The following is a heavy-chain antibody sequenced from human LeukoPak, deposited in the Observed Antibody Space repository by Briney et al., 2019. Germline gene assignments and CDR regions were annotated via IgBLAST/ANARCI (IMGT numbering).Heavy chain of an antibody. Sequence: SQTLSLTCTVSGGSVSSGSYYWSWIRQPAGKGLEWIGRIYTSGSTNYNPSLKSRVTISVDTSKNQFSLKLSSVTAADTAVYYCARGPWKVAGPHGAFDIWGQGTMVTVSS. CDR1: GGSVSSGSYY. J-gene: IGHJ3*02. D-gene: IGHD6-19*01. CDR3: ARGPWKVAGPHGAFDI. CDR2: IYTSGST. V-gene: IGHV4-61*02.